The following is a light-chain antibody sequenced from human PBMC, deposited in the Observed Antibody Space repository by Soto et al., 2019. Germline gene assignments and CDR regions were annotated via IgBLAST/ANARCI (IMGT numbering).Light chain of an antibody. CDR1: SSDVGAYNY. Sequence: QSVLTQPASVSGSPGQSITISCTGTSSDVGAYNYVSWYQQHPGKAPKLMIYDVSNRPSGVSNRFSGSKSGNTASLTISGLQAEDEADYYCTSYTPGSTLVFGTGTKLTVL. CDR2: DVS. V-gene: IGLV2-14*03. J-gene: IGLJ1*01. CDR3: TSYTPGSTLV.